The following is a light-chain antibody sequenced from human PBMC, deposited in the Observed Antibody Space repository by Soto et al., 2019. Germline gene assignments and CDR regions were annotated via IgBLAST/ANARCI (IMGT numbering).Light chain of an antibody. V-gene: IGKV3-11*01. CDR3: QQRSSWPT. J-gene: IGKJ5*01. CDR1: QNINNF. Sequence: IVLTQSPATLSLSPGERATLACSASQNINNFLAWYQQNPGQAPRLLIFDASNRASGIPGRFSGSGSGTDFTLTISGLEPEDFAVYYCQQRSSWPTFGQGTRLEIK. CDR2: DAS.